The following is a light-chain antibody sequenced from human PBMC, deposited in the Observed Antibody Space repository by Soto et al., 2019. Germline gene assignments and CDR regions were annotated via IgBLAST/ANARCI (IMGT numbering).Light chain of an antibody. CDR2: DAS. CDR1: QSVSHA. J-gene: IGKJ5*01. CDR3: QQRGSWPPSIT. Sequence: EVVLTQSPATLSLSPGDRATLSCRASQSVSHALAWYQQKPGQAPRLLIHDASSRATGIPARFSGSGSETDFTPTISSLEPEDFAVYYCQQRGSWPPSITFGQGTRLEIK. V-gene: IGKV3-11*01.